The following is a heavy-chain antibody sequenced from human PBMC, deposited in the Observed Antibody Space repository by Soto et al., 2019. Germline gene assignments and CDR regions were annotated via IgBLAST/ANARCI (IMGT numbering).Heavy chain of an antibody. D-gene: IGHD4-17*01. CDR3: AKALRTTVVASDY. CDR1: VVTLRSFP. J-gene: IGHJ4*02. CDR2: ISGDGGTT. V-gene: IGHV3-23*01. Sequence: LRLSCAGSVVTLRSFPLSWVRQAPGKGLEWVSAISGDGGTTYYADSVKGRFTISRDNSKNRLYLQMDSLRPEDTAIYFCAKALRTTVVASDYWGPG.